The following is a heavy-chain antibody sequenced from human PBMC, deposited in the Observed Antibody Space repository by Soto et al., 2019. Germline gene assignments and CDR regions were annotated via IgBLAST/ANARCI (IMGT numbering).Heavy chain of an antibody. V-gene: IGHV4-30-4*01. CDR1: GGSISSGDYY. D-gene: IGHD6-13*01. Sequence: SETLSLTCTVSGGSISSGDYYWSWIRQPPGKGLEWIGYIYYSGSTYYNPSLKSRVTISVDTSKNQFSLKLSSVTAADTAGYYCARDTEGPYGPGPTTLLEQQQNRKQVASSWFDPWGQGTLVTVSS. CDR3: ARDTEGPYGPGPTTLLEQQQNRKQVASSWFDP. CDR2: IYYSGST. J-gene: IGHJ5*02.